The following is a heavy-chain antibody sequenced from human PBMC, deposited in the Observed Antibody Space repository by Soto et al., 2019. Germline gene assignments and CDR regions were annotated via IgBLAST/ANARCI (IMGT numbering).Heavy chain of an antibody. CDR3: VLRALPIVGVTLFHS. D-gene: IGHD1-26*01. Sequence: QITLKESGPALVKPTQTVTLTCTFSGFSLTTSGVGVGWIRQPPGKALEWLAMIYWDDDKRYNTSLENRLTITKDTSKNQVVLTMTNMDPVDTATYYCVLRALPIVGVTLFHSWGEGTLVTVSS. CDR1: GFSLTTSGVG. V-gene: IGHV2-5*02. J-gene: IGHJ4*02. CDR2: IYWDDDK.